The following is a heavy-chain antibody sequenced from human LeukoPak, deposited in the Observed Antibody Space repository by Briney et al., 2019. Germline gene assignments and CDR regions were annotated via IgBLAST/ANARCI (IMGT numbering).Heavy chain of an antibody. CDR2: ISYDGSNK. D-gene: IGHD2-2*01. V-gene: IGHV3-30-3*01. Sequence: PGGSLRLSCAASGFTFSDYWMHWVRQAPGKGLEWVAVISYDGSNKYYADSAKGRFTISRDNSKNTLYLQMNSLRAEDTAVYYCARDCSSTSCYHAFDIWGQGTMVTVSS. CDR1: GFTFSDYW. CDR3: ARDCSSTSCYHAFDI. J-gene: IGHJ3*02.